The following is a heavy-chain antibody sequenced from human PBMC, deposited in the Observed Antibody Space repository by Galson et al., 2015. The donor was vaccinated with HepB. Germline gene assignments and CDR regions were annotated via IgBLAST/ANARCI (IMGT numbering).Heavy chain of an antibody. J-gene: IGHJ3*02. D-gene: IGHD2-15*01. V-gene: IGHV3-33*01. CDR1: GFTFSSYG. CDR2: IWYDGSNK. CDR3: ARDRTRYCSGGSCFSSYAFDI. Sequence: SLRLSCAASGFTFSSYGMHWVRQAPGKGLEWVAVIWYDGSNKYYADSVKGRFTISRDNSKNTLYLQMNSLRAEDTAVYYCARDRTRYCSGGSCFSSYAFDIWGQGTMVTVSS.